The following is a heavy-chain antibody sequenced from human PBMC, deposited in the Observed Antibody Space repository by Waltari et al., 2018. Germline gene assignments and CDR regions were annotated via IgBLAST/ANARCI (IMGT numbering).Heavy chain of an antibody. D-gene: IGHD2-21*01. J-gene: IGHJ4*02. V-gene: IGHV3-66*02. Sequence: EVQLVESGGGLVQPGGSLRLPCAASGFNVRSTFMSWVRQAPGKGLEWVSLVYSGGEIHYADSVQGRFTLSRDNSRNKMYLQMNSLRPEDTAVYCARDPSDYWGQFFYWGQGTLVNVSS. CDR3: ARDPSDYWGQFFY. CDR1: GFNVRSTF. CDR2: VYSGGEI.